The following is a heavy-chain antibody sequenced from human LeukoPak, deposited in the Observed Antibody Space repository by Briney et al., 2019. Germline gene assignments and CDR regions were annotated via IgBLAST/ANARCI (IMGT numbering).Heavy chain of an antibody. CDR2: IKRDGSEK. D-gene: IGHD3-10*01. CDR1: GFTFSSYW. Sequence: GGSLRLSCAASGFTFSSYWMSWVRQAPGKGLEWVANIKRDGSEKYYVDSVKGRFTISRDNAKNSLYLQMNSLRAEDTAVYYCASSYYYGSGSYYNRNYYYGMDVWGKGTTVTVSS. CDR3: ASSYYYGSGSYYNRNYYYGMDV. V-gene: IGHV3-7*03. J-gene: IGHJ6*04.